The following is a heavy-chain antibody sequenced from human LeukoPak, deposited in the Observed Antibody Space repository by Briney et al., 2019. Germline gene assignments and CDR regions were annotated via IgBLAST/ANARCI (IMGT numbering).Heavy chain of an antibody. CDR2: INTDGSGT. D-gene: IGHD4-17*01. CDR3: ARVDYGDYIDS. V-gene: IGHV3-74*01. CDR1: GFTFSSSW. Sequence: GGSLRLSCAASGFTFSSSWMHWVRQAPGKGLVWVSRINTDGSGTSYADSIMGRFTISRDNAKNTLYLQMSSLRAEDTAVYYCARVDYGDYIDSWGQGTLVTVSS. J-gene: IGHJ4*02.